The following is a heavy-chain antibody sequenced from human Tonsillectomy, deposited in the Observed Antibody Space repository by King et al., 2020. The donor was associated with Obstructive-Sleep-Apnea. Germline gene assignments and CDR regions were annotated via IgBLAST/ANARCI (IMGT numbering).Heavy chain of an antibody. CDR1: GFTFSSYA. J-gene: IGHJ6*02. CDR2: ISYDGSNK. CDR3: ARGPHSSSSYTTYYYYYGMDV. V-gene: IGHV3-30*04. Sequence: VQLVESGGGVVQPGRSLRLSCAASGFTFSSYAMHWVRQAPGKGLEWVAVISYDGSNKYYADSVKGRFTISRDNSKNTLYLQMNSLRAEDTAVYYCARGPHSSSSYTTYYYYYGMDVWGQGTTVTVSS. D-gene: IGHD6-13*01.